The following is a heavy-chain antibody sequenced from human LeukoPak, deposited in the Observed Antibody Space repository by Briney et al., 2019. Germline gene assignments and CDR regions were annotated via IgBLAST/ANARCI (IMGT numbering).Heavy chain of an antibody. Sequence: GGSLRLSCAASGFTSSDYYMSWIRQAPGKGLEWVSYISSTYSNIYYADSVKGRFTISRDNSKNSLYLQMNSLRAEDTALYYCAKSEVGVSSSKNYYYYMDVWGKGTTVTVSS. V-gene: IGHV3-11*01. CDR1: GFTSSDYY. CDR2: ISSTYSNI. D-gene: IGHD6-6*01. CDR3: AKSEVGVSSSKNYYYYMDV. J-gene: IGHJ6*03.